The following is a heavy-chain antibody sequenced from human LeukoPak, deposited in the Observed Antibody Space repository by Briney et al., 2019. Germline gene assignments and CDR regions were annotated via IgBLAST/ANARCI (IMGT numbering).Heavy chain of an antibody. CDR1: GFTFSSYG. Sequence: PAGSLTLSCAASGFTFSSYGMHWVRQAPGKGLEWVAGTWYDGSNNYYADSVKGRFTISRDNSKNTLFLLMNSLRVEDTAVYYCARGTAIAVAGIPFDYWGQGTLVTVSS. CDR3: ARGTAIAVAGIPFDY. D-gene: IGHD6-13*01. V-gene: IGHV3-33*01. J-gene: IGHJ4*02. CDR2: TWYDGSNN.